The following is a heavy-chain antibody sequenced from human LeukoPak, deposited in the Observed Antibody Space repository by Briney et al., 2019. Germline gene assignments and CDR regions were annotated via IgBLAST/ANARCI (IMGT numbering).Heavy chain of an antibody. J-gene: IGHJ5*02. CDR1: GGTFSSYA. CDR2: FDPEDGET. D-gene: IGHD4-17*01. CDR3: ATGGDYGDYVWFDP. V-gene: IGHV1-24*01. Sequence: GASVKVSCKASGGTFSSYAISWVRQAPGKGLEWMGGFDPEDGETIYAQKFQGRVTMTEDTSTDTAYMELSSLRSEDTAVYYCATGGDYGDYVWFDPWGQGTLVTVSS.